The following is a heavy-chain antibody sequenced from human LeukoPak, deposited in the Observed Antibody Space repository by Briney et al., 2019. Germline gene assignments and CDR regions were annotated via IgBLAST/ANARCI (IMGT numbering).Heavy chain of an antibody. J-gene: IGHJ4*02. CDR2: IYYTGNT. Sequence: KTSETLSLTCAVSGGSISSGGYSWSWIRQPPGKGMEWIAYIYYTGNTYFNPSLKSRVTISVDRSKNQFSLTLTSVTAADTAVYSCARRGSGWYPRLSHFDYWGQGTLVTVSS. CDR3: ARRGSGWYPRLSHFDY. CDR1: GGSISSGGYS. D-gene: IGHD6-19*01. V-gene: IGHV4-30-4*07.